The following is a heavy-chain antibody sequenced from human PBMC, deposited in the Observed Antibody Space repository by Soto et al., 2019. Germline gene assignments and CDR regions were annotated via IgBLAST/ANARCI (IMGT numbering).Heavy chain of an antibody. D-gene: IGHD6-13*01. J-gene: IGHJ6*02. CDR2: INPNSGGT. Sequence: ASVKVSCKASGYTFTGYYMHWVRQAPGQGLEWMGWINPNSGGTNYAQKFQGWVTMTRDTSISTAYMELSRLRSDDTAVYYCARDQSTAEAGRETPNYYYGMDVWGQGTTVNVSS. CDR1: GYTFTGYY. CDR3: ARDQSTAEAGRETPNYYYGMDV. V-gene: IGHV1-2*04.